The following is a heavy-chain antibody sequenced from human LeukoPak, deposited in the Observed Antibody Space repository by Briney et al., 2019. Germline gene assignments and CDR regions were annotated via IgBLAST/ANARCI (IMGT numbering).Heavy chain of an antibody. Sequence: GASVKVPCKASGGTFSSYAISWVRQAPGQGLEWMGGIIPIFGTANYAQKFQGRVTITTDESTSTAYMELSSLRSEDTAVYYCAREGGYCSSTSCSPNWFDPWGQGALVTVSS. CDR1: GGTFSSYA. V-gene: IGHV1-69*05. CDR3: AREGGYCSSTSCSPNWFDP. D-gene: IGHD2-2*01. J-gene: IGHJ5*02. CDR2: IIPIFGTA.